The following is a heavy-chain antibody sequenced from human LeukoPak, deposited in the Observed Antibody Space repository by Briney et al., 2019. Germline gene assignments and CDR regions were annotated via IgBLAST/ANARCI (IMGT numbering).Heavy chain of an antibody. CDR2: IYPGDSDT. J-gene: IGHJ4*02. D-gene: IGHD4-17*01. Sequence: GASLKISCKGSGYRFTSYWIGWVRPMPGKGLEWMGIIYPGDSDTRYSPSFQGQVTISADKSISTAYLQWSSLKASDTAMYYCARQPSTVTTIRSGLDYWGQGTLVTVSS. V-gene: IGHV5-51*01. CDR3: ARQPSTVTTIRSGLDY. CDR1: GYRFTSYW.